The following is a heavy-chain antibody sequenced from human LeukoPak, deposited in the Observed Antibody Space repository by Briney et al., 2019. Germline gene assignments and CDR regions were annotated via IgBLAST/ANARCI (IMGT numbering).Heavy chain of an antibody. D-gene: IGHD2-21*02. Sequence: ASVKVSCKASGGTFSSYAISWVRQAPGQGLEWMGGIIPIFGTANYAQKFQGRVTITTDESTSTAYMELSSLRSEATSVYYCARDSCGGDCYPGSYAFDIWGQGTMVIVSS. V-gene: IGHV1-69*05. CDR1: GGTFSSYA. CDR3: ARDSCGGDCYPGSYAFDI. J-gene: IGHJ3*02. CDR2: IIPIFGTA.